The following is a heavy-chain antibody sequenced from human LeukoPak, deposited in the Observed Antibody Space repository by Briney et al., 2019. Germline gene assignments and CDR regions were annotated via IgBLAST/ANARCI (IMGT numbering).Heavy chain of an antibody. CDR1: GFTFDDYG. CDR2: ISYDGSNK. J-gene: IGHJ4*02. D-gene: IGHD5-18*01. Sequence: GGSLRLSCAASGFTFDDYGMHWVRQAPGKGLEWVAVISYDGSNKYYADSVKGRFTISRDNSKNTLYLQMNSLRAEDTAVYYCAKDSGSYGLWYFDYWGQGTLVAVSS. V-gene: IGHV3-30*18. CDR3: AKDSGSYGLWYFDY.